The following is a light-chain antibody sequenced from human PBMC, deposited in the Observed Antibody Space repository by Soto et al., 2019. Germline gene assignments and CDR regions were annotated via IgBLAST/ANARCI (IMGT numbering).Light chain of an antibody. V-gene: IGKV3-15*01. CDR1: QLXXSD. J-gene: IGKJ2*01. CDR3: QQYNNWPPYT. Sequence: EIVMTQSPVTLSVSPGERATLPCRASQLXXSDVAWYQQKPGQAPRLLIYGASTRXXGIPARFSGSGSETEFTLTISSLQSEDFAVYYCQQYNNWPPYTFGQGTKVDIK. CDR2: GAS.